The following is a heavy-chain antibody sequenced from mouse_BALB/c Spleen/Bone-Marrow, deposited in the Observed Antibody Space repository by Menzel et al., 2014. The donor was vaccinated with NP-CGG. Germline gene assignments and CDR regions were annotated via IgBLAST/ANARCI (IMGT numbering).Heavy chain of an antibody. CDR3: TRGRRDAVDY. Sequence: VKLVESGAELVKPGASVKLSCKASGYTFXSYYMYWVKQRPGQGLEWIGEINPSNGGTNFNEKFKSKATLTVDKSSSTAYMQLSSLTSEDSAVYYCTRGRRDAVDYWGQGTSVTVSS. V-gene: IGHV1S81*02. J-gene: IGHJ4*01. CDR2: INPSNGGT. CDR1: GYTFXSYY.